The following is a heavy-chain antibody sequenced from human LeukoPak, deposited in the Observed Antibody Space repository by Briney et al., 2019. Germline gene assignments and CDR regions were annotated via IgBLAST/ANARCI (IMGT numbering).Heavy chain of an antibody. Sequence: GGSLRLSCSPSGFTFSTYAMHWVRQAPGKGLEYVSPINTNGDSTYNADAVQGRFTISRNNSKNTLYLQMNSLRAEDTAVYYCAREGYWGQGTLVTVSS. V-gene: IGHV3-64*04. CDR1: GFTFSTYA. CDR2: INTNGDST. J-gene: IGHJ4*02. CDR3: AREGY.